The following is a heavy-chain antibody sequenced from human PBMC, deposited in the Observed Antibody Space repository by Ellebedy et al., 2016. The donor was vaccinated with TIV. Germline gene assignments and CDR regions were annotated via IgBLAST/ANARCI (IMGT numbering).Heavy chain of an antibody. CDR2: INPNSGGT. CDR1: GYTFTGYY. J-gene: IGHJ6*02. D-gene: IGHD3-22*01. CDR3: ARPTKPKYYYDSSGYLLNYYYYGMDV. Sequence: ASVKVSCXASGYTFTGYYMHWVRQAPGQGLEWMGWINPNSGGTNYAQKFQGWVTMTRDTSISTAYMELSSLRSEDTAVYYCARPTKPKYYYDSSGYLLNYYYYGMDVWGQGTTVTVSS. V-gene: IGHV1-2*04.